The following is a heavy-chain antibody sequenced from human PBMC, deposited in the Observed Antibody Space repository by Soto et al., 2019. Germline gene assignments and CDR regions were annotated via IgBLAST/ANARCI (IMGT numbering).Heavy chain of an antibody. CDR1: GYTFTSYG. CDR3: ARDMGAGSSGSFNWFDP. D-gene: IGHD3-22*01. V-gene: IGHV1-18*01. CDR2: ISAYNGNT. Sequence: ASVKVSCKASGYTFTSYGISWVRQAPGQGLEWMGWISAYNGNTNYAQKLQGRVTMTTDTSTSTAYMELRSLRSDDTAVYYCARDMGAGSSGSFNWFDPWGQGTLVTVSS. J-gene: IGHJ5*02.